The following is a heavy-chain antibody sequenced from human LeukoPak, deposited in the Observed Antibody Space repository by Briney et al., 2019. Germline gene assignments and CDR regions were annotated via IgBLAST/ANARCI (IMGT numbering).Heavy chain of an antibody. D-gene: IGHD3-10*01. Sequence: SETLSLTCTASGYSISSGYYWGWIRQPPGKGLEWIGSIYHSGSTYYNPSLKSRVTISVDTSKNQFSLKLSSVTAADTAVYYCAREAVGGSGSYSVDPWGQGTLVTVSS. V-gene: IGHV4-38-2*02. CDR3: AREAVGGSGSYSVDP. J-gene: IGHJ5*02. CDR1: GYSISSGYY. CDR2: IYHSGST.